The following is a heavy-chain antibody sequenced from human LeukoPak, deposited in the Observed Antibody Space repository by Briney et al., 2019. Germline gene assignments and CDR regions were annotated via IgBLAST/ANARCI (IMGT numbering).Heavy chain of an antibody. Sequence: PGGSLRLSCAASGFTFSSYSMNWVRQAPGKGLEWVSYISSSSSTIYYADSVKGRFTISRDNAKNSLYLQMNSLRAEDTAVYYCARDWEGLQNWFDPWGQGTLVTVSS. CDR3: ARDWEGLQNWFDP. V-gene: IGHV3-48*01. CDR2: ISSSSSTI. D-gene: IGHD1-26*01. CDR1: GFTFSSYS. J-gene: IGHJ5*02.